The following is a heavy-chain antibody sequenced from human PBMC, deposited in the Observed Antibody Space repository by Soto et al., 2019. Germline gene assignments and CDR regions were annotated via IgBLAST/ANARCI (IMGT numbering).Heavy chain of an antibody. V-gene: IGHV1-69*02. CDR2: IIPILGIA. CDR1: GGTFSSYT. D-gene: IGHD6-19*01. CDR3: ALGYSSGWYAEYFQH. J-gene: IGHJ1*01. Sequence: QVQLVQSGAEVKKPGSSVKVSCKASGGTFSSYTISWVRPAPGQGVEWMGRIIPILGIANYVQKLQGRVKIPADKSTSTAYMELSSQGSEDTAVCYCALGYSSGWYAEYFQHWGQGTLVTVSS.